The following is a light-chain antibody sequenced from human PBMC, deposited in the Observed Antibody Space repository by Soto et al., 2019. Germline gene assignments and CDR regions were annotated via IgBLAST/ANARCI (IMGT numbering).Light chain of an antibody. CDR1: SPNIGNNY. Sequence: QSVLTQPPSVSAAPGQKVTISCSGSSPNIGNNYVSWYQQLPGTAPKLLIYENNKRPSGIPDRFSGSKSGTSATLGITGLQAGDGADYYCGAWDSNMRAVVFGTGTKVTVL. J-gene: IGLJ1*01. V-gene: IGLV1-51*02. CDR3: GAWDSNMRAVV. CDR2: ENN.